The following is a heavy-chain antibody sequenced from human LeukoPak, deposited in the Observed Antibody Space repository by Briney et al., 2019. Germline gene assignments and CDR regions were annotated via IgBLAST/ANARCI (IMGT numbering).Heavy chain of an antibody. CDR1: GYTFTDYY. CDR2: TNPNSGGA. Sequence: GASVRVSCKASGYTFTDYYVHWVRQAPGQGLEWMGWTNPNSGGANYAQKFQGRVTMTRDTSISTAYMDLSRLRSDDTAVYYCTVGLWSVVDHWGQGTLVTVSS. V-gene: IGHV1-2*02. CDR3: TVGLWSVVDH. J-gene: IGHJ4*02. D-gene: IGHD4/OR15-4a*01.